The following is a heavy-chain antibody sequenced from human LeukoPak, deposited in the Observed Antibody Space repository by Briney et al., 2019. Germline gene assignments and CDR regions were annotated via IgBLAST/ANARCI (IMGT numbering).Heavy chain of an antibody. CDR1: GFTFSSYG. D-gene: IGHD6-6*01. Sequence: KPGGSLRLSCAASGFTFSSYGMHWVRQAPGKGLEWVAFIRYDGSNKYYADSVKGRFTISRDNAKNSLYLQMNSLRAEDTAVYYCARELGIAARRGYFDYWGQGTLVTVSS. V-gene: IGHV3-30*02. CDR3: ARELGIAARRGYFDY. J-gene: IGHJ4*02. CDR2: IRYDGSNK.